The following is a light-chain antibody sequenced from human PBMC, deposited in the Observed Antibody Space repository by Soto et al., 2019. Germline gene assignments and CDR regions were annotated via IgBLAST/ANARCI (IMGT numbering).Light chain of an antibody. V-gene: IGLV2-14*01. CDR2: EVS. CDR3: SSYTSSSIVV. Sequence: QSALTQPASVSGSPGQSITISCTGTSSDVGGYNYVSWYQQHPGKAPKLMIYEVSNRPSGVSNRFSGFKSGNTASLTISGLQAEDEADYYCSSYTSSSIVVFGGGTKVTVL. CDR1: SSDVGGYNY. J-gene: IGLJ2*01.